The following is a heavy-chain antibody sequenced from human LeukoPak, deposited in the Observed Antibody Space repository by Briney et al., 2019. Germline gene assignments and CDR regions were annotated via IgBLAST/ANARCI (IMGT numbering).Heavy chain of an antibody. CDR3: ARQEGKVAASNWFEP. CDR2: LYYSGSDSGRT. Sequence: SEPLSLTCTVSGGSMSRYYWNWMRQTPGKGLEWIGFLYYSGSDSGRTTYNLSLESRVTISIDTSKNEFSLRLNSVTAADTAVYYCARQEGKVAASNWFEPWGQGTLVSVSS. CDR1: GGSMSRYY. D-gene: IGHD2-15*01. J-gene: IGHJ5*02. V-gene: IGHV4-59*08.